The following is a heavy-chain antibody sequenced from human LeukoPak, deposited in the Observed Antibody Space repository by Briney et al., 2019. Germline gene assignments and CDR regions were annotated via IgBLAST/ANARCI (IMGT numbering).Heavy chain of an antibody. J-gene: IGHJ4*02. CDR3: ASSYDCSGYKGGYFDY. CDR1: GFTFSSYW. CDR2: IKQDGSEK. D-gene: IGHD3-22*01. Sequence: GGSLRLSCAASGFTFSSYWMSWVRQAPGKGLEWVANIKQDGSEKYYVDSVKGRFTISRDNAKNSLYLQMNSLRAEDTAAYYCASSYDCSGYKGGYFDYWGQGTLVTVSS. V-gene: IGHV3-7*01.